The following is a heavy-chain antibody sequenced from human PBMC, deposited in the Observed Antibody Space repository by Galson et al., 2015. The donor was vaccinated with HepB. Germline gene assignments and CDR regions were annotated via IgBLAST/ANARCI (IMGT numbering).Heavy chain of an antibody. CDR2: IRYDGSNK. D-gene: IGHD3-10*01. V-gene: IGHV3-30*02. CDR1: GFTFSSYG. Sequence: SLRLSCAASGFTFSSYGMHWVRQAPGKGLEWVAFIRYDGSNKYYADSVKGRFTISRDNSKNTLYLQMNSLRAEDTAVYYCAKGGLLRRGGYVPGYWGQGTLVTVSS. J-gene: IGHJ4*02. CDR3: AKGGLLRRGGYVPGY.